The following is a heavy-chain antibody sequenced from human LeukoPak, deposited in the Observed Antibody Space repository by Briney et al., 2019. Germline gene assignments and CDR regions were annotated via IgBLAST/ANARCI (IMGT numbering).Heavy chain of an antibody. J-gene: IGHJ6*02. CDR1: GFTLSSYA. CDR3: ARDRYSSSWYSYYYYGMDV. D-gene: IGHD6-13*01. Sequence: GGSLRLSCAAAGFTLSSYAMHWVRQAPGKGLEWVAVISYDGSNKYYADSVKGRFTISRDNSKNTLYLQMNSLRAEDTAVYYCARDRYSSSWYSYYYYGMDVWGQGTTVTVSS. V-gene: IGHV3-30*04. CDR2: ISYDGSNK.